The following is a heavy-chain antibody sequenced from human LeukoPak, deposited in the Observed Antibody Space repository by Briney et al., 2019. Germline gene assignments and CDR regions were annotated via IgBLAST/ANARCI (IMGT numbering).Heavy chain of an antibody. J-gene: IGHJ4*02. CDR3: ARQHNYSFAY. D-gene: IGHD5-24*01. V-gene: IGHV4-34*01. CDR1: GFTVSSTY. Sequence: PGGSLRLSCAASGFTVSSTYMSWVRQPPGKGLEWIGEINQSGSTNYNPSLKSRVTISVDTSKNQFSLKVRSVTAADTAVYYCARQHNYSFAYWGQGTLVTVSS. CDR2: INQSGST.